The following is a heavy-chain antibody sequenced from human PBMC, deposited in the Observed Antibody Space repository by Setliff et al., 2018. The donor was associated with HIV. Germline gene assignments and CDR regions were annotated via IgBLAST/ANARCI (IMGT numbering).Heavy chain of an antibody. D-gene: IGHD1-1*01. CDR2: MFRTGTS. CDR1: GYSIRSGYY. Sequence: SETLSLTCAVSGYSIRSGYYWGWIRQSPGKGLEWIGTMFRTGTSYYNPSLTSRVTISQDTSKNQFSLELTSVTAADTAVYCCATVDGTRYLDYWGQGKLVTVSS. V-gene: IGHV4-38-2*01. J-gene: IGHJ4*02. CDR3: ATVDGTRYLDY.